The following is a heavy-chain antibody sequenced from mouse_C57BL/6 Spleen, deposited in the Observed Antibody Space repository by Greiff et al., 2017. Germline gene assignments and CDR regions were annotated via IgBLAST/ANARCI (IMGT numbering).Heavy chain of an antibody. D-gene: IGHD1-1*01. V-gene: IGHV5-4*03. CDR3: ATYYGSRYFDV. CDR1: GFTFSSYA. CDR2: ISDGGSYT. J-gene: IGHJ1*03. Sequence: EVKLMESGGGLVKPGGSLKLSCAASGFTFSSYAMSWVRQTPEKRLEWVATISDGGSYTYYPDNVKGRFTISRDNAKNNLYLQMSHLKSEDTAMYYCATYYGSRYFDVWGTGTTVTVSS.